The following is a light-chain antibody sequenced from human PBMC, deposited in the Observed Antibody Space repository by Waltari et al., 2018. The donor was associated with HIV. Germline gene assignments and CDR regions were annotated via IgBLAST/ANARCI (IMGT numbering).Light chain of an antibody. CDR2: KAS. V-gene: IGKV1-5*03. J-gene: IGKJ1*01. CDR1: QSISSW. Sequence: DIQMTQSPSTLSASVGDRVTITCRASQSISSWLAWYQQKPGKAPKLLIYKASSLESGVQTRFSGSGSETEFTLTISSLQPDDFATYYCQQYNSKRTFGRGTKVEIK. CDR3: QQYNSKRT.